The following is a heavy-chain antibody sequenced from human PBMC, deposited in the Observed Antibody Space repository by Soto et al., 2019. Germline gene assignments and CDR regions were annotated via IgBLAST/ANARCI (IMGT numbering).Heavy chain of an antibody. CDR1: RLTNSNYA. D-gene: IGHD6-13*01. V-gene: IGHV3-23*01. Sequence: GGSLRLSCVISRLTNSNYALNWVRQAKGKGLEWVSSISGSGDTTYYADSVKGRFTISRDNSKNTLYLQMNSLRVEDTALYYCAKADYSYSWAPGDYWGQGTLVTVSS. CDR2: ISGSGDTT. CDR3: AKADYSYSWAPGDY. J-gene: IGHJ4*02.